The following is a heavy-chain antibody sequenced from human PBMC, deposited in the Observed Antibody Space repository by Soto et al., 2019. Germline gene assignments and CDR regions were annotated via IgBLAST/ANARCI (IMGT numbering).Heavy chain of an antibody. D-gene: IGHD2-2*02. CDR2: TYYRSKWYN. V-gene: IGHV6-1*01. CDR3: ASSRYCSSTSCYTGFYYYYGMDV. J-gene: IGHJ6*02. CDR1: GDSVSSNSAA. Sequence: PSQTLSLTCAISGDSVSSNSAAWNWIRQSPSRGLEWLGRTYYRSKWYNDYAVSVKSRITINPDTSKNQFSLQLNSVTPEDTAVYYCASSRYCSSTSCYTGFYYYYGMDVWGQGTTVTVS.